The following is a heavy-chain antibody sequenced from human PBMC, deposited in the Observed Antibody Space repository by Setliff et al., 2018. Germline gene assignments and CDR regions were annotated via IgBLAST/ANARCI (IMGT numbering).Heavy chain of an antibody. V-gene: IGHV4-59*12. CDR2: IYYSGIT. J-gene: IGHJ4*02. CDR3: ARSFSRREKFLLDY. CDR1: GGYISSYY. Sequence: SETLSLTCSVPGGYISSYYWSWIRQPPGKGLEWIGYIYYSGITNYNPSLKSRVTISMDTSKNQFSLKVSSVTAADTAVYYCARSFSRREKFLLDYWGQGALVTVSS.